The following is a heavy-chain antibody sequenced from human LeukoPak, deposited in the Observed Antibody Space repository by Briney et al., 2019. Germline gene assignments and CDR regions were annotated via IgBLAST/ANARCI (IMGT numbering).Heavy chain of an antibody. V-gene: IGHV3-30*18. CDR1: GFTFSSYG. D-gene: IGHD6-13*01. Sequence: GRSLRLSCAASGFTFSSYGMHWVRQAPGKGLEWVAVISYDGSNKYYADSVKGRFTISRDNSKNTLYLQMNSLRAEDTAVYYCAKDPRYSSSFSYYYYYYMDVWGKGTTVTVSS. CDR2: ISYDGSNK. CDR3: AKDPRYSSSFSYYYYYYMDV. J-gene: IGHJ6*03.